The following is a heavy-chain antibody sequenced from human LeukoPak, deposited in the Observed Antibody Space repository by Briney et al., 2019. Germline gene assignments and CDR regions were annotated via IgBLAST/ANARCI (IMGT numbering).Heavy chain of an antibody. D-gene: IGHD4-17*01. CDR3: ARRTTVTTFNY. J-gene: IGHJ4*02. V-gene: IGHV4-39*07. CDR2: IYYSGST. CDR1: GGSISSSNYY. Sequence: SETLSLTCTVSGGSISSSNYYWGWIRQPPGKGLEWIGSIYYSGSTYYNPSLKSRVTISVDTSKNQFSLKLSSVTAADTAVYYCARRTTVTTFNYWGQGTLVTVSS.